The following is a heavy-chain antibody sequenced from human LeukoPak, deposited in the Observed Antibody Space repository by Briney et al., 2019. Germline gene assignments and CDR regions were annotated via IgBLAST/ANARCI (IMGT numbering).Heavy chain of an antibody. D-gene: IGHD6-13*01. CDR2: ISSSSSYI. CDR1: GFTFSSYS. Sequence: GGSLRLSCAASGFTFSSYSMNWVRQAPGKGLEWVSSISSSSSYIYYADSVKGRFTISRDNAKNSLYLQMNSLRAEDTAVYYCARDVEHSSSWAPLDYWGQGTLVTVSS. CDR3: ARDVEHSSSWAPLDY. V-gene: IGHV3-21*01. J-gene: IGHJ4*02.